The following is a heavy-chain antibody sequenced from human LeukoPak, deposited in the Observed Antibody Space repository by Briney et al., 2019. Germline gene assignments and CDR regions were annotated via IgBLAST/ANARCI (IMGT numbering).Heavy chain of an antibody. Sequence: PSETLSLTCTVSGGSISSSSYYWGWIRQPPGKGLEWIGSIYYSGSTYYNPSLKSRVTISVDTSKNQFSLKLSSVTAADTAVYYCASTPRWNYYDSSAAYVRYLQYWGQGTLVTVSS. V-gene: IGHV4-39*01. D-gene: IGHD3-22*01. CDR1: GGSISSSSYY. CDR3: ASTPRWNYYDSSAAYVRYLQY. J-gene: IGHJ1*01. CDR2: IYYSGST.